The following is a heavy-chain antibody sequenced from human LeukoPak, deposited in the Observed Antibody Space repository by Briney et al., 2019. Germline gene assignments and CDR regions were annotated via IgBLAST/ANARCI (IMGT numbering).Heavy chain of an antibody. V-gene: IGHV1-8*01. Sequence: ASVKVSCKASGYTFTSYDINWVRQATGQGLEWMGWMNPNSGNTGYAQKFQGRVTMTRNTSISIAYMELSSLRSEDTAVYYCARVRRTMVRGVIYLWYWGQGTLVTVSS. J-gene: IGHJ4*02. CDR3: ARVRRTMVRGVIYLWY. CDR1: GYTFTSYD. D-gene: IGHD3-10*01. CDR2: MNPNSGNT.